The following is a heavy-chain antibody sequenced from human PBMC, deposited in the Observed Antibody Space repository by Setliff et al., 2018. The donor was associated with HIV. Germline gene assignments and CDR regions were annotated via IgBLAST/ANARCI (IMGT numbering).Heavy chain of an antibody. Sequence: GESLKISCKASGYIFTDYWIGWVRQMPGKGLEWMGIIYPGDSDVTYSPSFQGQVTISADKSISTAYLQWSSLKASDTAMYYCARFGYDSSGYYLADYWGQGTLVTVSS. J-gene: IGHJ4*02. CDR2: IYPGDSDV. CDR3: ARFGYDSSGYYLADY. D-gene: IGHD3-22*01. CDR1: GYIFTDYW. V-gene: IGHV5-51*01.